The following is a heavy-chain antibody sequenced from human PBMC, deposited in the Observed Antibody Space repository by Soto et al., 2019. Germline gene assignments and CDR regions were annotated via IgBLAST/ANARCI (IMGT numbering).Heavy chain of an antibody. Sequence: ASVKVSRKASGYTFTGYYMHWVRQAPGQGLEWMGWINPNSGGTNYAQKFQGWVTMTRDTSISTAYMELSRLRSDDTAVYYCARAATSHYYYYMDVWGKGTTVTVSS. CDR2: INPNSGGT. D-gene: IGHD2-15*01. CDR1: GYTFTGYY. J-gene: IGHJ6*03. CDR3: ARAATSHYYYYMDV. V-gene: IGHV1-2*04.